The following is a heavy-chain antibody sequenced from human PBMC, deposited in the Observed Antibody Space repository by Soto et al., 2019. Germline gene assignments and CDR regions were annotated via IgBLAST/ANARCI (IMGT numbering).Heavy chain of an antibody. CDR2: INPSGGST. Sequence: ASVKVSFKASGYTFTSYYMHWVRQAPGQGLEWMGIINPSGGSTSYAQKFQGRVTMTRDTSTSTVYMELSSLRSEDTAVYYCARDPTGNRSGWYPWFDPWGQGTLVTVSS. D-gene: IGHD6-19*01. CDR3: ARDPTGNRSGWYPWFDP. J-gene: IGHJ5*02. CDR1: GYTFTSYY. V-gene: IGHV1-46*01.